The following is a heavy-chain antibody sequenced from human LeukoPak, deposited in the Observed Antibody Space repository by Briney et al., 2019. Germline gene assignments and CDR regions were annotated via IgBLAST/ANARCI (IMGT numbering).Heavy chain of an antibody. V-gene: IGHV4-39*01. D-gene: IGHD3-9*01. CDR2: IYYSGST. CDR3: ARTYYDILTGYYPFDY. J-gene: IGHJ4*02. Sequence: WVRQPPGKGLEWIGSIYYSGSTYYNPSLKSRVTISVDTSKNQFSLKLSSVTAADTAVYYCARTYYDILTGYYPFDYWGQGTLVTVSS.